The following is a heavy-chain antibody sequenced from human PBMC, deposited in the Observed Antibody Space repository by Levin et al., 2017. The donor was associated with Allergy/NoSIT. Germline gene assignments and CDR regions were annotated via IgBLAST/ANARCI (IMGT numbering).Heavy chain of an antibody. D-gene: IGHD3-16*01. CDR2: IYYSGST. CDR1: GGSISSSSYY. V-gene: IGHV4-39*07. J-gene: IGHJ3*02. CDR3: ASPRLTYDYVGGSRMWDDAFDI. Sequence: SQTLSLTCTVSGGSISSSSYYWGWIRQPPGKGLEWIGSIYYSGSTYYNPSLKSRVTISVDTAKNQFSLKLSSVTAADTAVYYCASPRLTYDYVGGSRMWDDAFDIWGQGTMVTVSS.